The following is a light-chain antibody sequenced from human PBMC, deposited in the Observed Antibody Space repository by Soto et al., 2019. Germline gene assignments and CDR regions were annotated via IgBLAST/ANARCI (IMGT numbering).Light chain of an antibody. CDR1: QSVTSGY. V-gene: IGKV3D-20*02. CDR3: HQRSSWPRT. Sequence: EIVMTQSPATLSVSPGERATLSCRASQSVTSGYLTWYQHKPGQAPRLLIYDASSRAPGIPARFSGSGSGTDFTLTISTLEPEDFAVYYCHQRSSWPRTFGQGTKLEMK. J-gene: IGKJ2*01. CDR2: DAS.